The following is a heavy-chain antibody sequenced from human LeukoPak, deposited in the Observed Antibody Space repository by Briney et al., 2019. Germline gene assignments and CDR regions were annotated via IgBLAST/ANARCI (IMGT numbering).Heavy chain of an antibody. CDR3: ARDINYCGSGSHSLDY. Sequence: GGSLRLSCAASGFTFSSYAMHWVRQAPGKGLEWVAVISYDGSNKYYADSVKGRFTISRDNSKNTLYLQMNSLRAEDTAVYYCARDINYCGSGSHSLDYWGQGTLVTVSS. CDR2: ISYDGSNK. J-gene: IGHJ4*02. CDR1: GFTFSSYA. D-gene: IGHD3-10*01. V-gene: IGHV3-30*04.